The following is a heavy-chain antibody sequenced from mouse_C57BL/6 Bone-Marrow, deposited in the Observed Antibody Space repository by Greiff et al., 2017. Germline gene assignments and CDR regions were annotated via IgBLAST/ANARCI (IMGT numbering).Heavy chain of an antibody. D-gene: IGHD2-4*01. CDR3: ARSYDYDGAWFAY. V-gene: IGHV1-4*01. CDR2: LNPSSGYT. Sequence: QVQLKESGAELARPGASVKMSCKASGYTFTSYTMHWVKQRPGQGLEWIGYLNPSSGYTKYNQKFKDKATLTADKSSSTAYMQLSSLTSEDSAVYYCARSYDYDGAWFAYWGQGTLVTVSA. J-gene: IGHJ3*01. CDR1: GYTFTSYT.